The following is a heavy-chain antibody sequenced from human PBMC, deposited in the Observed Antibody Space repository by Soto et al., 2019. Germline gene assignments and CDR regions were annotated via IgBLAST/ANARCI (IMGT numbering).Heavy chain of an antibody. V-gene: IGHV5-51*01. J-gene: IGHJ3*02. Sequence: PGESLKISCKGSGYSFPSYWIGWVRQMPGKGLEWMGIIYPGDSDTRYSPSFQGRVTISADKSISTAYLQWSSLKASDTAMYYCARGGGMITFGGVIVHDAFDIWGQGTMVTVSS. CDR3: ARGGGMITFGGVIVHDAFDI. CDR1: GYSFPSYW. D-gene: IGHD3-16*02. CDR2: IYPGDSDT.